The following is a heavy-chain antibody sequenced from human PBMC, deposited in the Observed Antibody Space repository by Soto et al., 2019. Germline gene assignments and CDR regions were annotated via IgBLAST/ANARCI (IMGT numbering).Heavy chain of an antibody. Sequence: EVQLVESGGGLVQPGGSRRLSCAACGFTFSSYWMHWVRQAPGEGLVWVSRINIDGSSTNYADSVKGRFTISRDNAKNTLYLQMNSLRAGDTAIYYCARFRVPIWGQGTMVTVST. V-gene: IGHV3-74*01. CDR1: GFTFSSYW. D-gene: IGHD3-3*01. CDR2: INIDGSST. J-gene: IGHJ3*02. CDR3: ARFRVPI.